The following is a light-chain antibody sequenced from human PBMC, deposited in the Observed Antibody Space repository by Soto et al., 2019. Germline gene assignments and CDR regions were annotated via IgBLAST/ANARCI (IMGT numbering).Light chain of an antibody. Sequence: QSVLTQPPSASGTPGQGVTISCSGSTSNIGSNYVYWYRQLPGTAPKLLIYRNNQRPSGVPDRFSGSKSGTSASLAISGLRSDAEADYFCAPWDDSLNGFYVFGTGTQGTVL. CDR3: APWDDSLNGFYV. CDR1: TSNIGSNY. J-gene: IGLJ1*01. CDR2: RNN. V-gene: IGLV1-47*01.